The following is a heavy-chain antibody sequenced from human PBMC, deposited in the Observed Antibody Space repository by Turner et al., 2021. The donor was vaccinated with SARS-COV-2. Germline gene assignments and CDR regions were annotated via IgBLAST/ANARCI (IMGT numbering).Heavy chain of an antibody. CDR2: FDPEDGET. CDR1: GYTLTELS. Sequence: QVQLVQSGAEVKKPGASVKVSCKVSGYTLTELSMHWVRQAPGKGLEGMGGFDPEDGETIYAQKCQGRVTMTEDTSTDTAYMERSSLRSEDTAVYYCATAPPIAAAGRWFDPWGQGTLVTVSS. D-gene: IGHD6-13*01. CDR3: ATAPPIAAAGRWFDP. V-gene: IGHV1-24*01. J-gene: IGHJ5*02.